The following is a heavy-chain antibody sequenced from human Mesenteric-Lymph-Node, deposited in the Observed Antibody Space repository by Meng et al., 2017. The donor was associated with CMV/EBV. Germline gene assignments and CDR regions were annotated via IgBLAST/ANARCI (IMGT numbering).Heavy chain of an antibody. CDR3: TRGRSKYCTDTSCQEFYFDH. J-gene: IGHJ4*02. V-gene: IGHV1-2*02. CDR1: GYTFTGYY. Sequence: ASVKVSCKASGYTFTGYYMHWVRQAPGQGLEWMGWINPNSGGTNYAQKFQGRVTMTRDTSISTAYMELNRLTSDDTAVYYCTRGRSKYCTDTSCQEFYFDHWGPGTPVTVSS. D-gene: IGHD2-8*02. CDR2: INPNSGGT.